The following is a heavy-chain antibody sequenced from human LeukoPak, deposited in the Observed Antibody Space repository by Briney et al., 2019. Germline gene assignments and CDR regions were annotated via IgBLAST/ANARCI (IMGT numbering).Heavy chain of an antibody. D-gene: IGHD2-15*01. V-gene: IGHV3-23*01. Sequence: GGSLRLSCAASGFTFSSYAMSWVRQAPGKGLEWVSAISGSGGSTYYADSVKGRFTISRDNSKNTLYLQMNSLRAEDTAVYYCAKDKEYCSGGSCYFYFDYWGQGTLVTVSS. CDR3: AKDKEYCSGGSCYFYFDY. CDR2: ISGSGGST. CDR1: GFTFSSYA. J-gene: IGHJ4*02.